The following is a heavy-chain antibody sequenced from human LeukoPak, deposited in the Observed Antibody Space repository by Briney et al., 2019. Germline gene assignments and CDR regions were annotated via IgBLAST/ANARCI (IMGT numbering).Heavy chain of an antibody. Sequence: PGGSLRLSCATSDFPVSDNYMSWVRQAPGRGLEWVSVISNDGVTDYADSVKGRFTISRDDSNDTVFLQMSSLRPEDTAVYYCGGSGSYYTPSYHWGQGTLVTVSS. CDR3: GGSGSYYTPSYH. V-gene: IGHV3-53*01. D-gene: IGHD3-10*01. CDR2: ISNDGVT. CDR1: DFPVSDNY. J-gene: IGHJ5*02.